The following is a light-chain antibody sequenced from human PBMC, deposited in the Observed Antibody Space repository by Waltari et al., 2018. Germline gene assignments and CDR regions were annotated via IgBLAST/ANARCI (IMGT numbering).Light chain of an antibody. V-gene: IGLV2-14*03. CDR2: DVS. Sequence: QSALTQPASVSGSPGQSLTISSTGTSSADGVFNYFSWYQQHPGKAPKLIIFDVSNRPSGVSSRFSGSKSGNTASLTISGLQAQDEADYYCSSYISSDTLELFGGGTSLTVL. J-gene: IGLJ2*01. CDR1: SSADGVFNY. CDR3: SSYISSDTLEL.